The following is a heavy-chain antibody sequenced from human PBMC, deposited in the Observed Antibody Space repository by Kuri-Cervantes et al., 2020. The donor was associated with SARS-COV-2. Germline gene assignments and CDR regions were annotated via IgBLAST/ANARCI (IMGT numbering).Heavy chain of an antibody. D-gene: IGHD4-17*01. J-gene: IGHJ3*02. CDR3: ARDLSPTRRIVDYGDSAGPHDAFDI. Sequence: ESLKISCVVYDGSFSGYSWTWIRQPPGKGLEWIGEINHSGSTNYHPSLKRQVIISIDTSKNQFLLKLRSVTAADTAVYYCARDLSPTRRIVDYGDSAGPHDAFDIWGQGTMVTVSS. V-gene: IGHV4-34*01. CDR1: DGSFSGYS. CDR2: INHSGST.